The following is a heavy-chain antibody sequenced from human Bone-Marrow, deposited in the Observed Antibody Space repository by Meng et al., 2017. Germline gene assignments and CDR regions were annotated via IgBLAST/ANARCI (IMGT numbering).Heavy chain of an antibody. CDR2: INSDGSST. CDR3: ARVRTTVTPLDAFDI. CDR1: GFTFSSYW. D-gene: IGHD4-17*01. Sequence: GESLKISCAASGFTFSSYWMHWVRQAPGKGLEWVSRINSDGSSTTYADSVKGRFTISSDNAKNSLYLQMNSLRAEDTAVYYCARVRTTVTPLDAFDIWGQGTMVTVSS. V-gene: IGHV3-74*01. J-gene: IGHJ3*02.